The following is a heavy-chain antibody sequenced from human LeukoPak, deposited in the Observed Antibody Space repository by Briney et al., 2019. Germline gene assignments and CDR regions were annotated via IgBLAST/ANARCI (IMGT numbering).Heavy chain of an antibody. D-gene: IGHD3-10*01. CDR1: GFTFSSYA. V-gene: IGHV3-23*01. CDR2: ISGSGGST. CDR3: AKGGLLWFGELPDDAFDI. Sequence: GGSLRLSCAASGFTFSSYAMSWVRQAPGKGLEWVSAISGSGGSTYYADSVKGRFTISRDNSKNTLYLQMNSLRAEDTAVYYCAKGGLLWFGELPDDAFDIWGQGTMVTVSS. J-gene: IGHJ3*02.